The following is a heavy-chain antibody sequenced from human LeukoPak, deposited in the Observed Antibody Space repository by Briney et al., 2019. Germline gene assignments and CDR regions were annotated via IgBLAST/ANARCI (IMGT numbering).Heavy chain of an antibody. J-gene: IGHJ4*02. CDR2: ISSSGGST. CDR1: GFAFSDYA. CDR3: AKRSAVPGPFDF. D-gene: IGHD6-19*01. Sequence: GGSLRLSCAASGFAFSDYAMSWVRQAPGEGLGWVSTISSSGGSTYYADSVKGRFTISRDNSKNTLYLQMNSLRAEDTAIYYCAKRSAVPGPFDFWGQGTLVTVS. V-gene: IGHV3-23*01.